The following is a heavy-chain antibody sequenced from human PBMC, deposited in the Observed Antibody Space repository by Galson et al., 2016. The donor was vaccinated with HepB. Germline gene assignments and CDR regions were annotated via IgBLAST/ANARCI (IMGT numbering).Heavy chain of an antibody. D-gene: IGHD2-2*01. CDR1: GYTFTTYG. J-gene: IGHJ6*02. Sequence: SVKVSCKASGYTFTTYGISWVRRAPGQGLEWMGWISAYNGNTNYAQKLQGRVTMTTDTSTSTAYMELRSLRSDDTAVYYCARDPRKIRYQLLEVYYYYYAMDVWGQGILVTVTS. V-gene: IGHV1-18*01. CDR3: ARDPRKIRYQLLEVYYYYYAMDV. CDR2: ISAYNGNT.